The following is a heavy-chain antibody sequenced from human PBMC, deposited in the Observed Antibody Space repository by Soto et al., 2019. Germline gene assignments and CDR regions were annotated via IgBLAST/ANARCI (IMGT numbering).Heavy chain of an antibody. J-gene: IGHJ5*02. CDR3: ASYSVPKRVRFDP. Sequence: SETLSLTCTVSGGSISSGGYYWSWIRQHPGKGLEWIGYIYYSGSTYYNPSLKSRVTVSVDTSKNQFSLKLSSVTAADTAVYYCASYSVPKRVRFDPWGQGTLVTVSS. V-gene: IGHV4-31*03. CDR2: IYYSGST. CDR1: GGSISSGGYY. D-gene: IGHD2-21*01.